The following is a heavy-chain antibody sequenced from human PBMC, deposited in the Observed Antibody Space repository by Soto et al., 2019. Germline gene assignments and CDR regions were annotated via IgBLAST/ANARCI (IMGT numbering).Heavy chain of an antibody. Sequence: QVQLVQSGAEVKKPGSSVKVSCTASGGTFSSYAISWVRQAPGQGLEWMGGIIPIFGTANYAQKFQGRATITADESTSTAYMELSSLRSEETAVYYCARRSGYCSSTSCLYAFDIWGQGTMVTVSS. J-gene: IGHJ3*02. CDR2: IIPIFGTA. CDR1: GGTFSSYA. V-gene: IGHV1-69*01. CDR3: ARRSGYCSSTSCLYAFDI. D-gene: IGHD2-2*01.